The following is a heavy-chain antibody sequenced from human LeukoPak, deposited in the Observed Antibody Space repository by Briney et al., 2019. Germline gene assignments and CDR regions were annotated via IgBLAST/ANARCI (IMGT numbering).Heavy chain of an antibody. CDR1: GVTVSNNF. V-gene: IGHV3-66*01. CDR2: IYSGGST. CDR3: AREGVVRGVIV. D-gene: IGHD3-10*01. J-gene: IGHJ4*02. Sequence: PGGSLRLSCAASGVTVSNNFMLWVRQAPGKGLEWVSVIYSGGSTYYADSVKGRFTISRDNSKNTLYLQMNSLRAEDTAVYYCAREGVVRGVIVWGQGTLVTVSS.